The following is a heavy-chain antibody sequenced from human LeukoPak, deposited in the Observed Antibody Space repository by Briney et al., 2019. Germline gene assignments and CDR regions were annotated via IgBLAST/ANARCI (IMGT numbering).Heavy chain of an antibody. D-gene: IGHD4-23*01. J-gene: IGHJ6*02. Sequence: SETLSLTCAVSGGSISSSNWWSWVRQPPGKGLEWIGEIYHSGSTNYNPSLKSRVTISVDKSKNQFSLKLSSVTAADTAVYYCAREGYGGNFATPSYYYYGMDVWGQGTTVTVSS. V-gene: IGHV4-4*02. CDR3: AREGYGGNFATPSYYYYGMDV. CDR1: GGSISSSNW. CDR2: IYHSGST.